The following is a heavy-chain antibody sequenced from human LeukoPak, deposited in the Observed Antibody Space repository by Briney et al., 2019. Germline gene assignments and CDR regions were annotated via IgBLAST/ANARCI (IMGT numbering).Heavy chain of an antibody. CDR1: GFTFDDYA. V-gene: IGHV3-9*01. J-gene: IGHJ4*02. CDR3: AKDMGGYSYGSPFDY. D-gene: IGHD5-18*01. CDR2: ISWNSGSI. Sequence: GGSLRLSCAASGFTFDDYAMHWVRQAPGKGLEWVSGISWNSGSIGYADSVKGRFTISRDSAKNSLYLQMNSLRAEDTALYYCAKDMGGYSYGSPFDYWGQGTLVTVSS.